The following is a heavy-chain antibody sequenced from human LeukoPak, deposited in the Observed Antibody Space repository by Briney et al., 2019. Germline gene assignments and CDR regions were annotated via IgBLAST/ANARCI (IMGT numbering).Heavy chain of an antibody. CDR2: IKQDGSAK. V-gene: IGHV3-7*04. Sequence: GSLRLSCAASGFTSSSYAMSWVRQAPGKGLEWVANIKQDGSAKYYVDSVKGRFTISRDNAKNSLYLQMNSLRAEDTAVYYCARIRIFAFDIWGQGTMVTVSS. D-gene: IGHD3-9*01. J-gene: IGHJ3*02. CDR1: GFTSSSYA. CDR3: ARIRIFAFDI.